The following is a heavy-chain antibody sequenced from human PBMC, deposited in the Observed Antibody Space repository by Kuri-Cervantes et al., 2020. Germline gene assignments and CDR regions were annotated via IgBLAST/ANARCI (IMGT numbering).Heavy chain of an antibody. D-gene: IGHD2-15*01. V-gene: IGHV4-59*13. CDR2: IYYSGST. CDR1: GGSISSYY. J-gene: IGHJ5*01. CDR3: AREFKWSGWFES. Sequence: SETLSLTCTVSGGSISSYYWSWIRQPPGKGLEWIGYIYYSGSTNYNPSLKSRVTISVDTSKNQFSLKLSSVTAADTAVYYCAREFKWSGWFESWGQGTLVTVSS.